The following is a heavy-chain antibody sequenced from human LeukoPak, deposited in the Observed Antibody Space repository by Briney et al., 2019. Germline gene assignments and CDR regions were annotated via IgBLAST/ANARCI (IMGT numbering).Heavy chain of an antibody. J-gene: IGHJ4*02. CDR2: ISSSSYI. CDR3: ARDETNWGGLDY. CDR1: GFTFSSYS. Sequence: PGGSLRLSCAASGFTFSSYSMNWVRQAPGKGLEWVSSISSSSYIYYADSVKGRCTISRDNAKNSLYLQMNSLRAEDTAVYYCARDETNWGGLDYWGQGTLVTVSS. V-gene: IGHV3-21*01. D-gene: IGHD7-27*01.